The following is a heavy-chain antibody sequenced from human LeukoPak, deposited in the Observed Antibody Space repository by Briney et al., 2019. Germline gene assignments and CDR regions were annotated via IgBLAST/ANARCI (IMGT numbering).Heavy chain of an antibody. J-gene: IGHJ4*02. CDR1: GFTFSSYE. Sequence: GGSLRLSCAASGFTFSSYEMNWVRQAPGKGLEWVSYISSSGSTIYYADSVKGRFTISRDNSKNTLYLQMNSLRAEDTAVYYCAKETDIVVVPAVYYFDYWGQGTLVTVSS. D-gene: IGHD2-2*01. V-gene: IGHV3-48*03. CDR3: AKETDIVVVPAVYYFDY. CDR2: ISSSGSTI.